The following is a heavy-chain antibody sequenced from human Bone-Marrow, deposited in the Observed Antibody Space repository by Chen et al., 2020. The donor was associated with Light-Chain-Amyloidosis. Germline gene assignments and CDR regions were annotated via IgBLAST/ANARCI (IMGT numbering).Heavy chain of an antibody. CDR1: GFTFNTYG. CDR3: AGAGVRGFFVSQYYGMGV. D-gene: IGHD3-10*01. Sequence: QLQLVESGGGVVQPGRSLRLSCTASGFTFNTYGMHWVRPAPGKGLEWVGVIWHDGSCKYYGDSVKGRFTLSRDNSNNKLYLYMTTLTVEDTAVYYCAGAGVRGFFVSQYYGMGVWGQGTTVTVSS. J-gene: IGHJ6*02. V-gene: IGHV3-33*01. CDR2: IWHDGSCK.